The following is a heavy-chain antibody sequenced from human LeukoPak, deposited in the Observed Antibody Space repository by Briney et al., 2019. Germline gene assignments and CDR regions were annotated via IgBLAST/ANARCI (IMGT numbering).Heavy chain of an antibody. V-gene: IGHV4-59*01. J-gene: IGHJ4*02. CDR1: GGPLSSDY. CDR2: IYYSGST. CDR3: ARGTMGATHFDY. D-gene: IGHD1-26*01. Sequence: SETLSLTCTVSGGPLSSDYWNWIRQPPGKGLEWIGYIYYSGSTNYNVSLKSRVTISVDTSKKQFSLRLSTVTAADTAVYYCARGTMGATHFDYWGQGTLVTVSS.